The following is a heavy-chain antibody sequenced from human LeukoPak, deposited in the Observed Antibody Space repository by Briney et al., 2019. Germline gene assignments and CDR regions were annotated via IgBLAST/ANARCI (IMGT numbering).Heavy chain of an antibody. CDR2: IYSGGST. Sequence: PGGSLRLSCAASGFTVSSNYMSWVRQAPGKGLEWVSVIYSGGSTYYADSVKGRFTISRDNSKNTPYLQMNSLRAEDTAVYYCARPLGLGAVAGTVVVWGKGTTVTISS. V-gene: IGHV3-66*01. J-gene: IGHJ6*04. CDR1: GFTVSSNY. CDR3: ARPLGLGAVAGTVVV. D-gene: IGHD6-19*01.